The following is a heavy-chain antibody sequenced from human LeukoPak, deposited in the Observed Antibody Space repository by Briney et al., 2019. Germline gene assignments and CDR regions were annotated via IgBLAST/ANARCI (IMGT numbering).Heavy chain of an antibody. V-gene: IGHV3-21*01. J-gene: IGHJ6*03. CDR1: GFTFSSYS. CDR3: ARDQAPRYYYYMDV. Sequence: KAGGYLRLSCAASGFTFSSYSMNWVRQAPGKGLEWVSSISSSSSYIYYADSVKGRFTISRDNAKNSLYPQMNSLRAEDTAVYYCARDQAPRYYYYMDVWGKGTTVTVSS. CDR2: ISSSSSYI.